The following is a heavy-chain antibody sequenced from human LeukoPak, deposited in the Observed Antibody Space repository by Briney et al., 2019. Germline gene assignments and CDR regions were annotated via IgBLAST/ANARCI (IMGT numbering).Heavy chain of an antibody. D-gene: IGHD1-26*01. CDR2: IFTSGST. J-gene: IGHJ6*02. CDR1: GGSISSYY. Sequence: PSETLSLTCTVSGGSISSYYWSWIRQPAGKGLEWIGRIFTSGSTNYNPSLKSRVTMSVDTSKNQFSLKLSSVTAADTAVYYCARGIRGGIVGATTGYYYGMGVWGQGTTVTVSS. V-gene: IGHV4-4*07. CDR3: ARGIRGGIVGATTGYYYGMGV.